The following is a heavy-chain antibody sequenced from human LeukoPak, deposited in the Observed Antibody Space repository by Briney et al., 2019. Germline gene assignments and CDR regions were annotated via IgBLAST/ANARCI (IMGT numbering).Heavy chain of an antibody. V-gene: IGHV4-34*01. J-gene: IGHJ6*02. D-gene: IGHD3-16*01. Sequence: SETLSLTCAVYGGSFSGYYWSWIRQPPGKGLEWIGEINHSGSTNYNPSLKSRVTISVDTSKNQFSLKLSSVTAADTAAYYCASLGGYYYYGMDVWGQGTTVTVSS. CDR3: ASLGGYYYYGMDV. CDR1: GGSFSGYY. CDR2: INHSGST.